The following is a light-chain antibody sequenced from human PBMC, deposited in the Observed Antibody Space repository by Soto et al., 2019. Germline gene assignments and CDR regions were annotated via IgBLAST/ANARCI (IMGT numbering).Light chain of an antibody. J-gene: IGLJ1*01. V-gene: IGLV2-14*01. CDR2: DVS. CDR3: SSYTRSSTRV. CDR1: SSDVGGYNY. Sequence: QSALTQPASVSGSPGQSITISCTGTSSDVGGYNYVSWYQQHPGKAPKLMIYDVSNRPSGVSNRFSGSKSGNTASLTISGLQAEYEADYYCSSYTRSSTRVFGTGIKVNVL.